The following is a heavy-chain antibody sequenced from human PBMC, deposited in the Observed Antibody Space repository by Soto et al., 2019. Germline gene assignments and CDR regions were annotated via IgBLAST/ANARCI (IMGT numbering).Heavy chain of an antibody. Sequence: EVQLVESGGGLVQPGGSLRLSCVDSGFTFSSYWMSWVRQAPVKGLEWVGNIKQDGSEENYVDSVKGRFTISRDNAKNSMYLQMNSLRAEDTAVYYCARIASSGRGWDVWGQGNTVVVSS. D-gene: IGHD3-10*01. CDR2: IKQDGSEE. CDR1: GFTFSSYW. J-gene: IGHJ6*02. CDR3: ARIASSGRGWDV. V-gene: IGHV3-7*01.